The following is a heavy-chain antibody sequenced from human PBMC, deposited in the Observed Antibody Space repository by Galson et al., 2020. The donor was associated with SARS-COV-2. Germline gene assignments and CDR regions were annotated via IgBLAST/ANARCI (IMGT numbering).Heavy chain of an antibody. Sequence: GGSLRLSCAASGFALSNSAMHWVRQAPGKGLEWVAIISYDGTTKYNSDSVKGRFTISRDISKNTLYLQMNSLRPEDTAVYYCARETDDNTSGWYDYWGQGARVSVSS. D-gene: IGHD6-19*01. CDR1: GFALSNSA. CDR2: ISYDGTTK. J-gene: IGHJ4*02. CDR3: ARETDDNTSGWYDY. V-gene: IGHV3-30*04.